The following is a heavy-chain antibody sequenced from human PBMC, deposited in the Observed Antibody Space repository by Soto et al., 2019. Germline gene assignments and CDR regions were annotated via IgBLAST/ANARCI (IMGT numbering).Heavy chain of an antibody. CDR1: GYTFTSYG. D-gene: IGHD5-18*01. CDR2: ISAYNGNT. V-gene: IGHV1-18*04. CDR3: ARDTDTDYYYYGMDF. J-gene: IGHJ6*02. Sequence: ASVKVSCKASGYTFTSYGISWVRQAPGQGLEWMGWISAYNGNTNYAQKLQGRVTMTTDTSTSTAYMELRSLRSDDTAVYYCARDTDTDYYYYGMDFWGQGTTVIVSS.